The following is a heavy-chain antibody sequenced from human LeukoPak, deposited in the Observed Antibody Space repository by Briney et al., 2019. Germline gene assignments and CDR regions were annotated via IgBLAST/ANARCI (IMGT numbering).Heavy chain of an antibody. CDR2: INPNSGGT. D-gene: IGHD4-11*01. CDR1: GYTFNGYY. CDR3: ARWMTTVITPVY. Sequence: ASVKVSCKASGYTFNGYYLHWVRQAPGQGLEWMGWINPNSGGTNYAQKFQGRVTMTRDTSISTAYMELSRLRSDDTAVYYCARWMTTVITPVYWGQGTLVTVSS. J-gene: IGHJ4*02. V-gene: IGHV1-2*02.